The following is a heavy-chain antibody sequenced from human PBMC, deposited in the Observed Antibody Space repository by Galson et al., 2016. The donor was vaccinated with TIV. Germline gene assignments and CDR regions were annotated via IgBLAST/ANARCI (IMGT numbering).Heavy chain of an antibody. J-gene: IGHJ4*02. CDR3: ARLGGSYLTRANY. CDR1: GYSFISYW. CDR2: IFPDDSET. V-gene: IGHV5-51*01. Sequence: QSGAEVKKPGESLKISCKVSGYSFISYWIGWVRQMPGEGLEWMGVIFPDDSETTYSPSFEGQVTISADKSISTANLQWSSLKASDTAMYYCARLGGSYLTRANYWGQGTLVTVSS. D-gene: IGHD1-26*01.